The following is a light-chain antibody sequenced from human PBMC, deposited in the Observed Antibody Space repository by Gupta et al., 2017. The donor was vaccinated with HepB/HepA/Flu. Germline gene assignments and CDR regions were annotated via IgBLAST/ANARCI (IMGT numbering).Light chain of an antibody. Sequence: EIVMTQSPATLSVSPGERATLSCRASQSVRSNLAWYQQKPGQAPRLLIYGASTRATGIPARFSGSGSGKEFTLTISSLQSEDFAVYYCQQYNNWPPTWTFGQGTKVEIK. J-gene: IGKJ1*01. CDR2: GAS. V-gene: IGKV3-15*01. CDR1: QSVRSN. CDR3: QQYNNWPPTWT.